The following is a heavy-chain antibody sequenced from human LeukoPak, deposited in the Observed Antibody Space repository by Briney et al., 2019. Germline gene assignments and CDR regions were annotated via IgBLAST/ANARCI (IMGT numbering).Heavy chain of an antibody. D-gene: IGHD6-19*01. J-gene: IGHJ5*02. CDR3: ARRGSLAVAGTRNWFDP. CDR2: MNPNSGIT. CDR1: GYTFTGYY. Sequence: ASVKVSCKASGYTFTGYYMHWVRQAPGQGLEWMGWMNPNSGITGYAQKFQGRVTMTRNTSISTAYMELSSLRSEDTAVYYCARRGSLAVAGTRNWFDPWGQGTLVTVSS. V-gene: IGHV1-8*02.